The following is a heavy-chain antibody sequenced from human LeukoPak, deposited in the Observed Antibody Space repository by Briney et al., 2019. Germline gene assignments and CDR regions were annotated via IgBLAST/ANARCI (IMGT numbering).Heavy chain of an antibody. CDR3: ASFSSGWSESFDY. J-gene: IGHJ4*02. Sequence: PGGSLRLSCAASGFTFSSYAMHWVRQAPGKGLEWVAVISYDGSNKYYADSVKGRFTISRDNAKNSLYLQMNSLRAEDTAVYYCASFSSGWSESFDYWGQGILVTVSS. CDR1: GFTFSSYA. CDR2: ISYDGSNK. D-gene: IGHD6-19*01. V-gene: IGHV3-30-3*01.